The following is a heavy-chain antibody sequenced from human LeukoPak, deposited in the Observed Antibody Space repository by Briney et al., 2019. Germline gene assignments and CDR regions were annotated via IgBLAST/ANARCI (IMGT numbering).Heavy chain of an antibody. CDR1: GYTFTSYA. D-gene: IGHD2-2*02. CDR2: INAGNGHT. J-gene: IGHJ3*02. Sequence: ASVKVSCKASGYTFTSYAMNWVRQAPGQRLEWMGWINAGNGHTKYSQKFQGRVTITRDTSASTAYMELSSLTSEDTAVYYCARDAGGCTSTSCYTDAFDIWGQGTMVTISS. CDR3: ARDAGGCTSTSCYTDAFDI. V-gene: IGHV1-3*01.